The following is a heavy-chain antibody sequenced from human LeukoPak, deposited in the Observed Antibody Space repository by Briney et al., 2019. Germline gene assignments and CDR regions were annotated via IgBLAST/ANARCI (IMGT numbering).Heavy chain of an antibody. V-gene: IGHV3-23*01. Sequence: GGSLRLSGAASGFTFSSYAMSWVRQAPGKGLEWVAGINDSGRRAYYADNVKGRFTVSRDNSENTLFLQMNSLRADDTAVYFCAKVMALTEHYWYGMDVWGQGATVTVSS. CDR3: AKVMALTEHYWYGMDV. CDR2: INDSGRRA. J-gene: IGHJ6*02. CDR1: GFTFSSYA. D-gene: IGHD1-26*01.